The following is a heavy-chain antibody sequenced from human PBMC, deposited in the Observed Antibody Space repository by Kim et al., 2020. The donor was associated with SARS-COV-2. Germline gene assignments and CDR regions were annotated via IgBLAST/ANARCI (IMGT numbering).Heavy chain of an antibody. V-gene: IGHV3-20*04. Sequence: GGSLRLSCAASGFTFDDYAMRWVRQAPGKGLEWVAGIDWNGGDIRYADSVNGRFTISRDNAVKSVFLQMNSLSAEDTALYYCFKDVWKGSGAAAHWGQGTLVTVSP. CDR1: GFTFDDYA. D-gene: IGHD6-19*01. CDR2: IDWNGGDI. J-gene: IGHJ4*01. CDR3: FKDVWKGSGAAAH.